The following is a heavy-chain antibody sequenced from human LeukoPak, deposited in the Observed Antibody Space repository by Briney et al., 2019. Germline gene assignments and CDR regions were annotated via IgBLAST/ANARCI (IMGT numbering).Heavy chain of an antibody. J-gene: IGHJ4*02. V-gene: IGHV3-21*01. CDR3: ARDYYGDDYFDY. Sequence: GGPLKLSCAASGFTFSSYTMNWVRQAPGKGLEWVSSISSTSAYIYYADSVKGRFTISRDNAKSSLYLQMNSLRAEDTAVYYCARDYYGDDYFDYWGQGGLVTVSS. CDR1: GFTFSSYT. CDR2: ISSTSAYI. D-gene: IGHD4-17*01.